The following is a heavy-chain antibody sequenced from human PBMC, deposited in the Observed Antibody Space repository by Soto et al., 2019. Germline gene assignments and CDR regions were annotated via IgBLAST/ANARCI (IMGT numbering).Heavy chain of an antibody. CDR1: GGSFSGYY. D-gene: IGHD7-27*01. J-gene: IGHJ6*02. CDR3: GRGRRGDPRFRYGMDV. Sequence: PSETLSLTCAVYGGSFSGYYWSWVRQAPRKGLEWIGEITHSGTTNYNPFLESRVTMSIDTSKNQFYLKLSSVTAVDTSVYYCGRGRRGDPRFRYGMDVWGQGTTVTVSS. V-gene: IGHV4-34*01. CDR2: ITHSGTT.